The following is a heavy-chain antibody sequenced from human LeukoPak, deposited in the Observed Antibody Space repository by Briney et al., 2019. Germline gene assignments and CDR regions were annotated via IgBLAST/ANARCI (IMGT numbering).Heavy chain of an antibody. CDR1: GYTFTSYG. CDR3: ASFSLSVPAAIGNY. V-gene: IGHV1-18*01. J-gene: IGHJ4*02. D-gene: IGHD2-2*01. Sequence: ASVKVSCKASGYTFTSYGISWVRQAPGQGLEWMGWISAYNGNTNYAQKLQGRVTMTTDTSTSTAYMELRSLRSDDTAVYYCASFSLSVPAAIGNYWGQGTLVTVSS. CDR2: ISAYNGNT.